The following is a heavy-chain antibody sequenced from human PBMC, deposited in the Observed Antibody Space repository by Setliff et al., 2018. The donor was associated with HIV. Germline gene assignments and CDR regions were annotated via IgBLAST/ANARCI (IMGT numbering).Heavy chain of an antibody. V-gene: IGHV5-51*01. J-gene: IGHJ2*01. CDR3: TRDYRNLGFDL. CDR2: IYPGDSDT. D-gene: IGHD4-4*01. Sequence: GESLKISCRGSGYRFTDYWIGWVRQMPGKGPEWMGVIYPGDSDTRYNPSFQGQVAISADKSTSTAYLQWSSLKASDTAMYYCTRDYRNLGFDLWGRGSLVTVSS. CDR1: GYRFTDYW.